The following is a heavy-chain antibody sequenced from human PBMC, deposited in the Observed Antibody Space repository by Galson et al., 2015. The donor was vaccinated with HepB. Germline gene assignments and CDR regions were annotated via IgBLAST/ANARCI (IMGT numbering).Heavy chain of an antibody. D-gene: IGHD5-18*01. CDR3: AKDWDWIHDAFDI. Sequence: SLRLSCAASGFTFSSYAMSWVRQAPGKGLEWVSAISGSGGSTYYADSVKGRFTTSRDNSKNTLYLQMNSLRAEDTAVYYCAKDWDWIHDAFDIWGQGTMVTVSS. J-gene: IGHJ3*02. V-gene: IGHV3-23*01. CDR2: ISGSGGST. CDR1: GFTFSSYA.